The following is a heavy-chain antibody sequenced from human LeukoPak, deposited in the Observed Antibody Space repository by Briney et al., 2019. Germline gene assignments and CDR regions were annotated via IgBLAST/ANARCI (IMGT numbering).Heavy chain of an antibody. CDR2: IYSGGST. D-gene: IGHD1-26*01. CDR3: ARIVGAPNWFDP. CDR1: GGSISSSSYY. J-gene: IGHJ5*02. V-gene: IGHV4-39*07. Sequence: SETLSLTCTVSGGSISSSSYYWGWIRQPPGKGLEWIGSIYSGGSTYYNPSLKSRVTISVDTSKNQFSLRLSSVTAADTAVYYCARIVGAPNWFDPWGQGTLVTVSS.